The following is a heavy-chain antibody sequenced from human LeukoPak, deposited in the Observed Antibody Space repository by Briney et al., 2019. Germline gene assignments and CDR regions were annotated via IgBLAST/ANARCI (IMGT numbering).Heavy chain of an antibody. V-gene: IGHV1-69*04. J-gene: IGHJ3*02. CDR1: EGTFSSYA. Sequence: SVKVSCKASEGTFSSYAITWVRQAPGQGLEWMGRIIPILGIANYAQKFQGRVTIIADKSTSTAYMELSSLRSEDTAVYYCARDLYSGHEGNAFDIWGQGTMVTVSS. CDR3: ARDLYSGHEGNAFDI. CDR2: IIPILGIA. D-gene: IGHD5-12*01.